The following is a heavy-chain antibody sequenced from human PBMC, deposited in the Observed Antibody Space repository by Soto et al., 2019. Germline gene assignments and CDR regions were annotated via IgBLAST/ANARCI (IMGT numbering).Heavy chain of an antibody. D-gene: IGHD3-16*01. CDR3: TRAIGSGGVMGGFDY. V-gene: IGHV1-69*13. CDR1: GGSFNMYA. J-gene: IGHJ4*02. Sequence: SVKVSCKASGGSFNMYAMNWVRQAPGHGLEWMGGIIPIFDAPRYSEQFQGRVTITVDESTSTAYMELSSLRSDDTAIYYCTRAIGSGGVMGGFDYWGQGNLVTVSS. CDR2: IIPIFDAP.